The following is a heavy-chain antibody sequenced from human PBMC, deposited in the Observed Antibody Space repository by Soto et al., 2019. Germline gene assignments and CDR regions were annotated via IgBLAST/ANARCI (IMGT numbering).Heavy chain of an antibody. CDR1: GFSFSSYG. CDR2: IWYDGSNK. J-gene: IGHJ5*02. CDR3: AKDGRGYYGSGSYSFWFDP. V-gene: IGHV3-33*06. D-gene: IGHD3-10*01. Sequence: QVQLVESGGGVVQPGRSLRLSCAASGFSFSSYGMHWVRQAPGKGLEWVAAIWYDGSNKYYADSVKGRFTISRDNSKHTLFLQMNRLRAEDTAVYYCAKDGRGYYGSGSYSFWFDPWGQGTLVTVSS.